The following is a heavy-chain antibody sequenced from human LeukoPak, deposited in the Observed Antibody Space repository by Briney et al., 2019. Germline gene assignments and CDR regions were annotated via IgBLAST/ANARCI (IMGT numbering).Heavy chain of an antibody. Sequence: GASVKVSCKASGYTFTGYYMHWVRQAPGQGLEWMGWINPNSGGTNYAQKFQGRVTMTRDTSISTAYMELSRLRSDDTAVYYCARSMRHIVVVTAIARGAGFDFDYWGQGTLVTVSS. J-gene: IGHJ4*02. CDR2: INPNSGGT. CDR1: GYTFTGYY. D-gene: IGHD2-21*02. V-gene: IGHV1-2*02. CDR3: ARSMRHIVVVTAIARGAGFDFDY.